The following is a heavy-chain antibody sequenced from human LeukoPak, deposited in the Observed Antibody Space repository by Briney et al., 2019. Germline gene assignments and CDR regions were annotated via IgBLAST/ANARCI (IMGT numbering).Heavy chain of an antibody. CDR3: AKSLYDESGWYYFDY. CDR1: GLTFSNYG. CDR2: ISYDGRDN. J-gene: IGHJ4*02. Sequence: GRSLRLSCAASGLTFSNYGMHWVRQAPGKGLEWLAVISYDGRDNYCADSVKGRFSISRDNPKNILNLQMNSLRVEDTAVYYCAKSLYDESGWYYFDYWGQGTLVTVSS. D-gene: IGHD6-19*01. V-gene: IGHV3-30*18.